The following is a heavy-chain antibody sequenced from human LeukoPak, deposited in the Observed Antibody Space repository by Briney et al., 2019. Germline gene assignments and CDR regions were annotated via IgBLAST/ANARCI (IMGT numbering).Heavy chain of an antibody. J-gene: IGHJ4*02. CDR1: AFTFSRHG. CDR2: IPYDGSNK. CDR3: AKDRRPVNQQYGAPGY. V-gene: IGHV3-30*02. Sequence: GSLRLSCATSAFTFSRHGMHWVRQAPGKGLEWVAFIPYDGSNKYYADSVKGRFTISRDNSKNTLYLQMNSLRAEDTAVYYCAKDRRPVNQQYGAPGYWGQGTLVTVSS. D-gene: IGHD4-17*01.